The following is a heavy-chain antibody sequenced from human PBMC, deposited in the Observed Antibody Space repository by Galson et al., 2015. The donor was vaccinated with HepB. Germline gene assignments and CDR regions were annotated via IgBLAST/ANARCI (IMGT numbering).Heavy chain of an antibody. CDR1: GFTFSSYA. Sequence: SLRLSCAASGFTFSSYAMHWVRQAPGKGLEWVAVISYDGSNKYYADSVKGRFTISRDNSKNTLYLQMNSLRAEDTAVYYCARGRKAGSYYSPRDDAFDIWGQGTMVTVSS. CDR2: ISYDGSNK. D-gene: IGHD3-10*01. V-gene: IGHV3-30*04. CDR3: ARGRKAGSYYSPRDDAFDI. J-gene: IGHJ3*02.